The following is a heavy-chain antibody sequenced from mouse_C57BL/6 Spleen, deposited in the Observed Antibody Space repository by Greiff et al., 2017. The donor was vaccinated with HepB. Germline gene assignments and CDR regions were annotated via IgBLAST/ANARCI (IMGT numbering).Heavy chain of an antibody. CDR2: ISSGSSTI. Sequence: DVKLVESGGGLVKPGGSLKLSCAASGFTFSDYGMHWVRQAPEKGLEWVAYISSGSSTIYYADTVKGRFTISRDNAKNTLFLQMTSLRSEDTAMYYCARPPYGSSYDYYAMDYWGQGTSVTVSS. CDR1: GFTFSDYG. J-gene: IGHJ4*01. CDR3: ARPPYGSSYDYYAMDY. V-gene: IGHV5-17*01. D-gene: IGHD1-1*01.